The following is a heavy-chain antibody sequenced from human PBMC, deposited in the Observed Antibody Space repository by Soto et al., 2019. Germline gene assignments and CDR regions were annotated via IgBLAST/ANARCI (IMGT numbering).Heavy chain of an antibody. V-gene: IGHV3-43*01. CDR3: AKDIYGGYYGSSGYQGIGPLRRMDGMDV. CDR2: ISWDGGST. D-gene: IGHD3-22*01. J-gene: IGHJ6*02. Sequence: PGGSLRLSCAASGFTFDDYTMHWVRQAPGKGLEWVSLISWDGGSTYYADSVKGRFTISRDNSKNSLYLQMNSLRTEDTALYYCAKDIYGGYYGSSGYQGIGPLRRMDGMDVWGQGTTVTVSS. CDR1: GFTFDDYT.